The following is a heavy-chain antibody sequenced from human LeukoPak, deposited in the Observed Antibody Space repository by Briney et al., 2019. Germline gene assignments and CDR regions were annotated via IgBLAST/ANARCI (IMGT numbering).Heavy chain of an antibody. J-gene: IGHJ6*04. V-gene: IGHV3-30*02. CDR3: AKDRGIQPPSGMDV. D-gene: IGHD5-18*01. CDR2: IRYDGNNK. Sequence: PGGSLRLSCAASGFNFSSSGIHWVRQAPGKGLEWVAFIRYDGNNKYYADSVKGRFTISRDNSKNTLYLQMNSLRAEDTAVYYCAKDRGIQPPSGMDVWGKGTTVTISS. CDR1: GFNFSSSG.